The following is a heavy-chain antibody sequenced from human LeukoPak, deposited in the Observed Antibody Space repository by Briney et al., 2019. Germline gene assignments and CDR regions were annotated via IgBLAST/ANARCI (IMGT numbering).Heavy chain of an antibody. CDR1: GLAFSAYK. J-gene: IGHJ4*02. CDR3: VVGGSPGY. D-gene: IGHD2-15*01. CDR2: ISIDGYTT. Sequence: GGSLRLSCAASGLAFSAYKMHWVRQAPRKGLVWVSRISIDGYTTDYADFVQGRFTASRDNTKNTWSLEMNSLRAEDTAVYYCVVGGSPGYWGQGTLVTVSS. V-gene: IGHV3-74*01.